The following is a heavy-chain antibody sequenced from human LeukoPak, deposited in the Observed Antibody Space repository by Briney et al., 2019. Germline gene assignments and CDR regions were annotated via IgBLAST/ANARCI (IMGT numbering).Heavy chain of an antibody. Sequence: GRSLRLSCAASGFTFSSYAMHWVRQAPGKGLEWVAVISYDGSNKYYADSVKGRFTISRDNSKNTLYLQMNSLRAEDTAVYYCARDANLYYYDSSGYYYDYWGQGTLVTVSS. CDR3: ARDANLYYYDSSGYYYDY. CDR1: GFTFSSYA. J-gene: IGHJ4*02. CDR2: ISYDGSNK. D-gene: IGHD3-22*01. V-gene: IGHV3-30-3*01.